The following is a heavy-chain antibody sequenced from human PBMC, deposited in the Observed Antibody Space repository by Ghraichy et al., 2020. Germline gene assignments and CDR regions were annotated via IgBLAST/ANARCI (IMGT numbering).Heavy chain of an antibody. J-gene: IGHJ4*02. D-gene: IGHD7-27*01. Sequence: GVLNISCAASGFTFGSVDMNWFRQAPGRGPEWVSNINGGGYSTYYADAVKGRFTISRDNSKNTLFLQMNSLRVEDTAVYYCAGDPNWGYGYWGQGTLVTVSS. CDR1: GFTFGSVD. V-gene: IGHV3-23*01. CDR2: INGGGYST. CDR3: AGDPNWGYGY.